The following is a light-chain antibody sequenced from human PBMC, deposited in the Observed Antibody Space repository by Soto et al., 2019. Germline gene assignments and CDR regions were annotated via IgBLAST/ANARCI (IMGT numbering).Light chain of an antibody. V-gene: IGKV1-12*01. CDR1: QGISSW. CDR3: PQGNSFPLT. J-gene: IGKJ4*01. CDR2: AAS. Sequence: DIQMTQSPSSVSASVGDRVTITCRASQGISSWLAWFQQKPGEAPRLLIYAASSLHSGVPSRFSVSGSGTDFNLTITCLQPEDFATYYCPQGNSFPLTFGGGTQVEIK.